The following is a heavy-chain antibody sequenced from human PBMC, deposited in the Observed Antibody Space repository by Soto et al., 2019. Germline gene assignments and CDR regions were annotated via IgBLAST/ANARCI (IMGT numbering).Heavy chain of an antibody. Sequence: QAQLVQSGAEVKKPGASVKVSCKASGYTFTSYDINWVRQAPGQGLEWLRWMDPNSGRTGYAQNFQGRVTMTRNISINTAHMELSSLRSEDTAVYYCARERKFDFWRKGLDVWGQGTTVTVSS. D-gene: IGHD3-3*01. CDR3: ARERKFDFWRKGLDV. V-gene: IGHV1-8*01. J-gene: IGHJ6*02. CDR1: GYTFTSYD. CDR2: MDPNSGRT.